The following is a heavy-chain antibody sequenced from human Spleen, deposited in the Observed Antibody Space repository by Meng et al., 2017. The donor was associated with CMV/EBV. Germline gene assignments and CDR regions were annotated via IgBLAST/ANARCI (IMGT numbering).Heavy chain of an antibody. D-gene: IGHD3-10*01. V-gene: IGHV3-30*04. CDR3: ARDHYYGSGTYLSSAGY. CDR2: ISYDGSNE. CDR1: FAFGSYA. J-gene: IGHJ4*02. Sequence: FAFGSYAMHWVRQAPGKGLEWVAVISYDGSNEYYADSVKGRFTISRDNSKNTLYLEMNTLRDEDTAVYYCARDHYYGSGTYLSSAGYWGQGTLVTVSS.